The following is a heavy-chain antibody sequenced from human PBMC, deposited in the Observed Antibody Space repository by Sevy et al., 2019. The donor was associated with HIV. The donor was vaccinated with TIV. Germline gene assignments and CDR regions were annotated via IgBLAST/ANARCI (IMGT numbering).Heavy chain of an antibody. CDR1: GGSFSGYY. D-gene: IGHD6-19*01. J-gene: IGHJ5*02. Sequence: SETLSLTCTVYGGSFSGYYWSWIRQPPGKGLEWIGEINHSGSTNYNPSLKSRVTISLDTSKKQFSLKLSSVTAADTAVYYCARGGYSSGWYSGRVNWFDPWGQGTLVTVSS. CDR3: ARGGYSSGWYSGRVNWFDP. V-gene: IGHV4-34*01. CDR2: INHSGST.